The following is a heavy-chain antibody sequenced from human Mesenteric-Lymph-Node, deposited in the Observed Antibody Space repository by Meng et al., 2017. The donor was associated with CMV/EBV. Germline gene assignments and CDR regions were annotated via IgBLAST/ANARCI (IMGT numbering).Heavy chain of an antibody. V-gene: IGHV4-59*08. CDR3: ARGVWYCSSTSCYYWFDP. J-gene: IGHJ5*02. D-gene: IGHD2-2*01. Sequence: SETLSLTCTVSGGSISSYYWSWIRQPPGKGLEWIGYIYYSGSTNYNPSLKSRVTISVDTSKNQFSLKLSSVTAADTAVYYCARGVWYCSSTSCYYWFDPWGQGTLVTVSS. CDR2: IYYSGST. CDR1: GGSISSYY.